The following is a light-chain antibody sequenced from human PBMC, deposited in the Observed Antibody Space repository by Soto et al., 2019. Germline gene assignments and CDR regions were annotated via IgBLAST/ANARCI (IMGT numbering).Light chain of an antibody. CDR3: SSYTSSNTL. J-gene: IGLJ2*01. V-gene: IGLV2-14*01. CDR1: SSDVGDYKY. Sequence: QSALTQPASVSGSPGQSITISCTGTSSDVGDYKYVSWYQQHPGKAPKLMIYEVSNRPSGVSNRFSGSKSGNTASLTISGRQAEDEADYYCSSYTSSNTLFGGGTKVTVL. CDR2: EVS.